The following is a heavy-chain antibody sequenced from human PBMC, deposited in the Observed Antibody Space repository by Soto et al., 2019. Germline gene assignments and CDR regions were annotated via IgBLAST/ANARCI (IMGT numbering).Heavy chain of an antibody. CDR2: IWYDGSNK. D-gene: IGHD6-13*01. J-gene: IGHJ4*02. V-gene: IGHV3-33*01. CDR1: GFTFSSYG. CDR3: AREDSSWYYFDY. Sequence: PGGSLRLSCAASGFTFSSYGMHWVRQAPGKGLEWVAVIWYDGSNKYYADSVKGRFTISRDNSKNTLYLQMNSLRAEDTAVYYCAREDSSWYYFDYWGQGTLVTVSS.